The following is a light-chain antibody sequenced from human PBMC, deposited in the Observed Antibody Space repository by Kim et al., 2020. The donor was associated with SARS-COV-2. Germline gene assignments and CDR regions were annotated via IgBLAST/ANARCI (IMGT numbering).Light chain of an antibody. CDR1: VSDVVGYHY. Sequence: QSVTSSCSGTVSDVVGYHYVSWYQQHPGKAPQLLIYEVNKRPSGVPDRFSGSKSGNTASLTVSGLQAEDEADYYCSSYAGGNNPYVFGTGTKVTVL. V-gene: IGLV2-8*01. J-gene: IGLJ1*01. CDR3: SSYAGGNNPYV. CDR2: EVN.